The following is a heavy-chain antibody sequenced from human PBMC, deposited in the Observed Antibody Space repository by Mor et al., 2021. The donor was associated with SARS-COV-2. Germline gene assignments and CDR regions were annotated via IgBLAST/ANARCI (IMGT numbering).Heavy chain of an antibody. V-gene: IGHV3-23*01. D-gene: IGHD1-26*01. CDR3: AKSGIFDSGSYYVGFFDY. Sequence: VKGRFTISRDNSKNTLYLQMNSLRAEDTAVYYCAKSGIFDSGSYYVGFFDYWGQGTLVTVSS. J-gene: IGHJ4*02.